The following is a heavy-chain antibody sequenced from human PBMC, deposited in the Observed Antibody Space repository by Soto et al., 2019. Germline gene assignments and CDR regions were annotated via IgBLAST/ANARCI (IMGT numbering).Heavy chain of an antibody. Sequence: SGGSLRLSCAASGFTFSSYAMSWVRQAPGKGLEWVSSISGSGGSTYYADSVKGRFTISRDNPKNSLYLQMNSLRAEDTAVYYCAREALGYCSSPSCHLFDCWGQGTLVTVSS. J-gene: IGHJ4*02. D-gene: IGHD2-2*01. CDR2: ISGSGGST. CDR3: AREALGYCSSPSCHLFDC. CDR1: GFTFSSYA. V-gene: IGHV3-23*01.